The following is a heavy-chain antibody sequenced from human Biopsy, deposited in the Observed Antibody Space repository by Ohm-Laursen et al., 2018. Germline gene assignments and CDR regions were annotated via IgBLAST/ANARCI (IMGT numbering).Heavy chain of an antibody. CDR3: ARDIWLVRLETDTMQYSHMDV. CDR2: ISSRGSII. D-gene: IGHD5-24*01. J-gene: IGHJ6*02. Sequence: GSLRLSCAASGFSFSDYYMSWIRQAPGKGLEWVSYISSRGSIINYADSVKGRFTISRDNAMNSLYLEMNSLRAEDTAVYYCARDIWLVRLETDTMQYSHMDVWGQGTAVSVSS. V-gene: IGHV3-11*01. CDR1: GFSFSDYY.